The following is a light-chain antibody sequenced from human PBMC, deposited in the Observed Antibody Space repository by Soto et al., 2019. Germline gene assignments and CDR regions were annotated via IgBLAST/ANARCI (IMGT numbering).Light chain of an antibody. J-gene: IGLJ2*01. Sequence: QPVLTQSPSASASLGASVKLTCTLSSGHSSYAIAWHQQQPEKGPRYLMKLNSDGSHSKGDGIPDRFSSSSSGAERYLTISSLQSEDEADYYCQTWGTGIQVFGGGTKLTVL. CDR2: LNSDGSH. CDR1: SGHSSYA. V-gene: IGLV4-69*01. CDR3: QTWGTGIQV.